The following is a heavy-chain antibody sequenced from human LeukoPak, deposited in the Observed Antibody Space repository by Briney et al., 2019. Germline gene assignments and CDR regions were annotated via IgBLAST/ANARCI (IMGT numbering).Heavy chain of an antibody. D-gene: IGHD3-10*01. CDR2: IISDGSTT. CDR1: GFTFSSHW. Sequence: GGSLRLSCAASGFTFSSHWMHWVRQAPGKGLVWVSRIISDGSTTNYADSVKGRFTIFRDNAKNTLYLQMNSLRAEDTAIYYCARGHVPGSDSHWDYWGQGALVTVSS. V-gene: IGHV3-74*01. J-gene: IGHJ4*02. CDR3: ARGHVPGSDSHWDY.